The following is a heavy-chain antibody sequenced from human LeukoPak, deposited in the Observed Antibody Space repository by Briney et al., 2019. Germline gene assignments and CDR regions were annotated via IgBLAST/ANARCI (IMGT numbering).Heavy chain of an antibody. CDR1: GFTFSSYW. V-gene: IGHV3-7*01. J-gene: IGHJ3*02. CDR3: ARDLYDFWSGHGAFDI. Sequence: GGSLRLSCAASGFTFSSYWMSWVRQAPGKGLEWVANIKQDGSEKYYVDSVKGRFTISRDNAKNSLYLQMNSLRAEDTAVYYCARDLYDFWSGHGAFDIWGQGTMVTVSS. CDR2: IKQDGSEK. D-gene: IGHD3-3*01.